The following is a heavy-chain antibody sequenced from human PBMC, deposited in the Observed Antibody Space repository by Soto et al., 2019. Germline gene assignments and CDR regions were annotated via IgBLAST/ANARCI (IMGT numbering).Heavy chain of an antibody. CDR2: IYWDDDK. CDR3: AHVLVVVSNYGMDV. J-gene: IGHJ6*02. Sequence: QITLKESGPTLVKPTQTLTLTCTFSGFSLSTSGVGVGWIRQPPGKALEWLALIYWDDDKRYSPSLTSRLTITKDTPKHQVVLTITNMDPVETATYDCAHVLVVVSNYGMDVWGQGTTVTLSS. D-gene: IGHD2-15*01. V-gene: IGHV2-5*02. CDR1: GFSLSTSGVG.